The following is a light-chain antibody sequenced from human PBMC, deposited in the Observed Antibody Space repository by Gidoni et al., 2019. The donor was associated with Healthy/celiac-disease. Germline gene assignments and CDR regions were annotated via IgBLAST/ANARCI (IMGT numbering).Light chain of an antibody. CDR1: QDISNH. CDR2: DAS. CDR3: QPYDNLPRVLT. Sequence: DIQLTQSPSSLSASVGDRVTITCQASQDISNHLNWYQQKPGKAPKPLIYDASNLETGVPARVSGSGSGTDFAFTISSLQPEDIAAYDFQPYDNLPRVLTFGGGTKVEIK. V-gene: IGKV1-33*01. J-gene: IGKJ4*01.